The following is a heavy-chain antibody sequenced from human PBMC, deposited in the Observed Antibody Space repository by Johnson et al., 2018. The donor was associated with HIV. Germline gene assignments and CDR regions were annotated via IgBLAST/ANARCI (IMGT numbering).Heavy chain of an antibody. CDR2: ISYDGSHK. J-gene: IGHJ3*02. Sequence: QVQLVESGGRVVQPGRSLRLSCAASGFTFSFNGMHWVRQPPGKGLEWVAVISYDGSHKYYVDSVKGRFPISRDNSKNTLYLQMNSLRAEDTAVFYCARDQRGYSGYHLLDDAFDIWGQGTMVSVSS. D-gene: IGHD5-12*01. V-gene: IGHV3-30*03. CDR3: ARDQRGYSGYHLLDDAFDI. CDR1: GFTFSFNG.